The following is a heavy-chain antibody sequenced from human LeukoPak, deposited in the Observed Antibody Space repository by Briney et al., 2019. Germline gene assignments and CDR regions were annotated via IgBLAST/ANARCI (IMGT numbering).Heavy chain of an antibody. J-gene: IGHJ5*02. CDR2: IIPIFGTA. CDR1: GGTFSSYA. Sequence: ATVKVSCKASGGTFSSYAISWVRQAPGQGLEWMGGIIPIFGTANYAQKFQGRVTITTDESTSTVYMELSSLRPEDTAVYYCARGLGQGLFDPWGQGTLVTVSS. CDR3: ARGLGQGLFDP. D-gene: IGHD6-19*01. V-gene: IGHV1-69*05.